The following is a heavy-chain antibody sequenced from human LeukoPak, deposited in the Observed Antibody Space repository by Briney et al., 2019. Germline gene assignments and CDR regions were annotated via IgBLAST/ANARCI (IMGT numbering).Heavy chain of an antibody. CDR3: ARNFGGGDSSGPYF. Sequence: GGSLRLSCAASGFTFSSYEMNWVRQAPGKGLEWVSYISSSGSTIYYADSVKGRFTISRDNAKNSLYLQMNSLRAEDTAIYYCARNFGGGDSSGPYFWGQGTLVTVSS. CDR2: ISSSGSTI. J-gene: IGHJ4*02. V-gene: IGHV3-48*03. CDR1: GFTFSSYE. D-gene: IGHD3-22*01.